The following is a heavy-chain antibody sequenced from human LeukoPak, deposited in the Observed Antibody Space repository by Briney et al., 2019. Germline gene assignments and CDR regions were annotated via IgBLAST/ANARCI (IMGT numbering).Heavy chain of an antibody. J-gene: IGHJ4*02. CDR3: ARDFGGDGYNS. D-gene: IGHD5-24*01. Sequence: AGGSLRLSCVASGFIFSDYGMHWVRQAPGKGLEWVAVIWFDESNKYYADSVKGRFTISRDNSKNTLYLQMNSLRVEDTAVYYCARDFGGDGYNSWGQGTLVTVSS. CDR2: IWFDESNK. CDR1: GFIFSDYG. V-gene: IGHV3-33*01.